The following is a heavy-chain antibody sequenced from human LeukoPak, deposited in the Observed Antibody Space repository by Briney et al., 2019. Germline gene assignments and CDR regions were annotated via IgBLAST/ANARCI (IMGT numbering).Heavy chain of an antibody. Sequence: SETLSLICTVSGDSVSSRTYYWAWIRQPPGKGLEWIGNICYSVSTYYNPSLRSRVTMSVDTSKNQFSLRLSSVTAADTAIYYCARHSRSGYVGYENAFDLLGQGTRVCVSS. CDR2: ICYSVST. CDR3: ARHSRSGYVGYENAFDL. D-gene: IGHD5-12*01. V-gene: IGHV4-39*01. CDR1: GDSVSSRTYY. J-gene: IGHJ3*01.